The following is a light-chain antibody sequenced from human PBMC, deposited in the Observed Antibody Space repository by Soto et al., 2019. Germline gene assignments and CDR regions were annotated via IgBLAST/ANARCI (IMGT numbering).Light chain of an antibody. CDR1: QSISSW. Sequence: DIQMTQSPSTLSASVGDRVTITCRASQSISSWLAWYQQKPGKAPKLLIYKASSLESGVPSRFSGSGSGTEFPLTSSRLQPDDFATYYCQQYNSYRTFGQGTKVEIK. J-gene: IGKJ1*01. CDR3: QQYNSYRT. V-gene: IGKV1-5*03. CDR2: KAS.